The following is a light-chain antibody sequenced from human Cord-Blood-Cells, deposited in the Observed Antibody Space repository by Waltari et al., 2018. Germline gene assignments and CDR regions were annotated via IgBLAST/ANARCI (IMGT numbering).Light chain of an antibody. CDR1: QDISNY. J-gene: IGKJ2*01. CDR3: QQYDNLPMYT. V-gene: IGKV1-33*01. CDR2: DAS. Sequence: DIQMTQSSSSLSASVGDRVTITCQASQDISNYLNWYQQKPGKAPKLLIYDASNLETGFPSRFSGSGSGTDFTFTISSLQPEDIATYYCQQYDNLPMYTFGQGTKLEIK.